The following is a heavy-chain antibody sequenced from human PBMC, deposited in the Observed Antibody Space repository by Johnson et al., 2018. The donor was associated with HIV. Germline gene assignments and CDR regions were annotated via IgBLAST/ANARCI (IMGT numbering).Heavy chain of an antibody. CDR3: ARDQRITMMANTRDAFDI. D-gene: IGHD3-22*01. CDR1: GFTFSDYY. J-gene: IGHJ3*02. Sequence: QVQLVESGGDLVKPGGSLRLSCAASGFTFSDYYMSWIRQAPGKGLEWVSYISSSGSTIYYADSVKGRFTISRDNAKNSLYLQMNSLRAEDTAVYYCARDQRITMMANTRDAFDIWGQGTMVTVSS. V-gene: IGHV3-11*04. CDR2: ISSSGSTI.